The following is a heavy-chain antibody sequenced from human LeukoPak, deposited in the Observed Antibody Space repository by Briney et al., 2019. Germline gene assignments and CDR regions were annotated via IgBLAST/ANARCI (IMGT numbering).Heavy chain of an antibody. J-gene: IGHJ3*01. Sequence: GGSLRLSCAASGFTVSSDYMTWVRQAPGKGLEWVSVIYVDGSTYYADSVRGRFTISRDNSKNTLYLQMNSLRAEDTAVYYCARSLGDWGRAFDVWGQGTMVHVSS. CDR1: GFTVSSDY. CDR3: ARSLGDWGRAFDV. D-gene: IGHD3-16*01. CDR2: IYVDGST. V-gene: IGHV3-53*01.